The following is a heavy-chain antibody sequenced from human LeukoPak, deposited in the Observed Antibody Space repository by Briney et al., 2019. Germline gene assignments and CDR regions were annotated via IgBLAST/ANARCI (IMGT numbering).Heavy chain of an antibody. CDR1: GGTFSSYA. D-gene: IGHD3-10*01. J-gene: IGHJ6*02. Sequence: EASVKVSCTASGGTFSSYAISWVRQAPGQGLEWMGGIIPIFGTANHAQKFQGRVTTTADESTSTAYMELSSLRSEDTAVYYCASDTITMVRGVIITDYYYYGMDVWGQGTTVTVSS. CDR3: ASDTITMVRGVIITDYYYYGMDV. CDR2: IIPIFGTA. V-gene: IGHV1-69*13.